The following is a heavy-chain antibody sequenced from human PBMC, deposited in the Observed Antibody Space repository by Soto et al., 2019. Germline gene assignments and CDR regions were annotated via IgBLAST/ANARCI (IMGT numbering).Heavy chain of an antibody. CDR1: GFTFSSYS. CDR3: ARTTVTTLSDFDY. CDR2: ISSSSSTI. Sequence: EVQLVESGGGLVQPGGSLRLSCAASGFTFSSYSMNWVRQAPGKGLECVSYISSSSSTIYYADSVKGRFTISRDNAKNSLYLQMNSLRAEATAVYYWARTTVTTLSDFDYWGQGTLVTVSS. J-gene: IGHJ4*02. V-gene: IGHV3-48*01. D-gene: IGHD4-17*01.